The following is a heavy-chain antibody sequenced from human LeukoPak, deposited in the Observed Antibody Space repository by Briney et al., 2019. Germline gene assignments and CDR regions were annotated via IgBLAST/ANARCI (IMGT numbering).Heavy chain of an antibody. CDR1: GGSISSSSYY. CDR3: AREDRADYGGNGGGNWFDP. J-gene: IGHJ5*02. CDR2: IYYSGST. Sequence: SETLSLTCTVSGGSISSSSYYWGWIRQPPGKGLEWIGSIYYSGSTYYNPSLKSRVTISVDTSKNQFSLKLSSVTAADTAVYYCAREDRADYGGNGGGNWFDPWGQGTLVTVSS. D-gene: IGHD4-23*01. V-gene: IGHV4-39*07.